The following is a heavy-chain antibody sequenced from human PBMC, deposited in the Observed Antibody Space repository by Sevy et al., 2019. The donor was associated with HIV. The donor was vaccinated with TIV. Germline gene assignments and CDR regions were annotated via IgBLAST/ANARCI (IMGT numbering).Heavy chain of an antibody. Sequence: ASVKVSCKASGYTFTGYYMHWVRQAPGQGLEWMGWINPNSGGTNYAKKFQGRFTMTRDTSISTAYMELSGLRSDDTAGYYCGRDWGRPYYDILAGYYPYNWFDPWGQGTLVTVSS. CDR2: INPNSGGT. J-gene: IGHJ5*02. V-gene: IGHV1-2*02. CDR1: GYTFTGYY. D-gene: IGHD3-9*01. CDR3: GRDWGRPYYDILAGYYPYNWFDP.